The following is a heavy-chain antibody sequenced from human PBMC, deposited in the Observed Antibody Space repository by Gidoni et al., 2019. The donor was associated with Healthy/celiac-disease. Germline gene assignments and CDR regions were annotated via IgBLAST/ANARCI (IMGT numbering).Heavy chain of an antibody. D-gene: IGHD3-22*01. CDR3: ARVRTVGITMIVVLQYFDY. CDR2: MYSGGNT. V-gene: IGHV3-53*01. CDR1: GFTCSSNY. J-gene: IGHJ4*02. Sequence: EVQLVESGGGLINPGGSLSLSCAASGFTCSSNYMSWVRQAPGKGLEGVAVMYSGGNTYYADSVKGRFTISRDNSKNTLFLQMNSLRAEDTAVYYCARVRTVGITMIVVLQYFDYWGQGTLVTVSS.